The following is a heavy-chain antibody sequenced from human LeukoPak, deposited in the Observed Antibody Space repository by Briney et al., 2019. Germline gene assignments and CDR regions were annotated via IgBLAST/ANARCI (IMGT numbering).Heavy chain of an antibody. Sequence: GGSLRLSCAASGFTFSDYYMSWLRQAPGKGLEWVSYISSSGSTIYYADSVKGRFTISRDNAKNSLYLQMNSLRAEDTAVYYCARGPHPNYYDSSGYHFYFDYWGQGTLVTVSS. CDR3: ARGPHPNYYDSSGYHFYFDY. CDR2: ISSSGSTI. CDR1: GFTFSDYY. J-gene: IGHJ4*02. D-gene: IGHD3-22*01. V-gene: IGHV3-11*04.